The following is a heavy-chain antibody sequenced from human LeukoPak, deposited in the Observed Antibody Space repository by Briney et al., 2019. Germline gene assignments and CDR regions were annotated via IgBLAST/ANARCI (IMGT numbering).Heavy chain of an antibody. CDR3: ARGAVIVPAAMTIYYYYYYMDV. CDR1: GYTFTSHY. J-gene: IGHJ6*03. CDR2: INPNGGST. V-gene: IGHV1-46*01. D-gene: IGHD2-2*01. Sequence: ASVKVSCKASGYTFTSHYMHWVRQAPGQGLEWMGIINPNGGSTNYAQKFQGRVTVTRDMSTSTVYMELSSLRSEDTAVYYCARGAVIVPAAMTIYYYYYYMDVWGKGTTVTVSS.